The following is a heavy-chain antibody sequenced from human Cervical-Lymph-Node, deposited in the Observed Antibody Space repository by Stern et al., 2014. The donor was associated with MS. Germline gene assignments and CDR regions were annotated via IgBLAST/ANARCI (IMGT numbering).Heavy chain of an antibody. CDR1: GYTFSSYY. Sequence: VQLVQSGAEVKKPGASVKVSCKASGYTFSSYYMHWVRQAPGQGLEWMGIINPRGGSPSCAQKFQGRVTMTSDTSTSTVYMELSSLRYDDTAVYYCARDIFDWGFDYWGQGTLVTVSS. CDR3: ARDIFDWGFDY. CDR2: INPRGGSP. J-gene: IGHJ4*02. V-gene: IGHV1-46*01. D-gene: IGHD3-16*01.